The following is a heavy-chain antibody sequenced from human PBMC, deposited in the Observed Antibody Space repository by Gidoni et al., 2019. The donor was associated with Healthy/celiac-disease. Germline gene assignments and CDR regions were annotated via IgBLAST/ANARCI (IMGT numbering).Heavy chain of an antibody. CDR2: IYWNDDK. CDR3: AHSIGYSYGSRYYFDY. V-gene: IGHV2-5*01. Sequence: QITLKESGPTLVKPTQTLTLTCTFSGFSLSTSGVGVGWIRQPPGKALEWLALIYWNDDKRYSPSLKSRLTITKDTSKNQVVLTMTNMDPVDTATYYCAHSIGYSYGSRYYFDYWGQGTLVTVSS. D-gene: IGHD5-18*01. CDR1: GFSLSTSGVG. J-gene: IGHJ4*02.